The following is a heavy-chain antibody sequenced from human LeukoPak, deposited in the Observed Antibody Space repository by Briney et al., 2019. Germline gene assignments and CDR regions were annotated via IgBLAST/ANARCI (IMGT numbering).Heavy chain of an antibody. J-gene: IGHJ4*02. Sequence: ASVKVSCKASGYTFTSYYMHWVRQAPGQGLEWMGIINPSGGSTSYAQKFQGRVTMTRDMSTSTVYMELSSLRSEDTAVYYCARDKFSVTVTGPFDYWGQGTLVTVSS. V-gene: IGHV1-46*01. CDR2: INPSGGST. CDR1: GYTFTSYY. D-gene: IGHD4-11*01. CDR3: ARDKFSVTVTGPFDY.